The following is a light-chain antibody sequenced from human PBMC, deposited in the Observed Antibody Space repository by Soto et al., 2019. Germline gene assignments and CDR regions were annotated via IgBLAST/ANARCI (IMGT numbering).Light chain of an antibody. CDR2: AAT. V-gene: IGKV3-20*01. J-gene: IGKJ2*01. CDR1: RSFASSY. Sequence: EIVLTQSPVTLSLSPGERATLSCRASRSFASSYLGWYQQKPGQAPPLLIYAATTRATGIPPTFSGSRSATDFTLTTSSLQPQDSAVYYCQHHDSSPPYTFGQGTKVEIK. CDR3: QHHDSSPPYT.